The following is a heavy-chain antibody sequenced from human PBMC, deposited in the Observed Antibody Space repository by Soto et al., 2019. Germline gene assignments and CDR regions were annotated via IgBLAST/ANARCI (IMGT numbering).Heavy chain of an antibody. V-gene: IGHV3-30*18. CDR3: AKDGGIYNWKDYFDY. Sequence: GGSLRLSCAASGFTFSSYGMHWVRQAPGKGLEWVAVISYDGSNKYYADSVKGRFTISRDNSKNTLYLQMNSLRAEDTAVYYCAKDGGIYNWKDYFDYWGQGTLVTVSS. CDR1: GFTFSSYG. D-gene: IGHD1-20*01. J-gene: IGHJ4*02. CDR2: ISYDGSNK.